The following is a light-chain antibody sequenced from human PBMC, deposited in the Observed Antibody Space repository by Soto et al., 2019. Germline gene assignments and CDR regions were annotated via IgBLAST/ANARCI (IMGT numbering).Light chain of an antibody. CDR2: EVT. Sequence: QSALTQPASVSGSPGQSITISCTGTSGDVGNYNLVSWYQQSPGRAPKLMIYEVTKRPSGVSDRFSGSKSGNPASLTISGLQAEDEADYYCCSCAGCDFWVFGGGTTLTVL. J-gene: IGLJ3*02. V-gene: IGLV2-23*02. CDR3: CSCAGCDFWV. CDR1: SGDVGNYNL.